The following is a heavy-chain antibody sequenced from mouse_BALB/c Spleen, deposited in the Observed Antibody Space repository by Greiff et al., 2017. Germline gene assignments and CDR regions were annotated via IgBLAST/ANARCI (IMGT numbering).Heavy chain of an antibody. Sequence: VHVKQSGAELVKPGASVKLSCTASGFNIKDTYMHWVKQRPEQGLEWIGRIDPANGNTKYDPKFQGKATITADTSSNTAYLQLSSLTSEDTAVYYCAREGYSYAMDYWGQGTSVTVSS. CDR2: IDPANGNT. CDR1: GFNIKDTY. V-gene: IGHV14-3*02. CDR3: AREGYSYAMDY. J-gene: IGHJ4*01.